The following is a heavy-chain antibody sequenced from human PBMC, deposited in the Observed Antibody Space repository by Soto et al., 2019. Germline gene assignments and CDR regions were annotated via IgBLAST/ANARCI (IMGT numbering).Heavy chain of an antibody. CDR2: VKQDGSEE. J-gene: IGHJ4*02. V-gene: IGHV3-7*01. CDR3: AALDTAMVKTAGY. D-gene: IGHD5-18*01. CDR1: GYSISTYW. Sequence: PGGSLRLSCAASGYSISTYWMSWVRQAPGKGLEWVANVKQDGSEEYYVDSVKGRFTISRDNAKNQLYLQMNSLRAEDTAVYYCAALDTAMVKTAGYWGQGTLVTVSS.